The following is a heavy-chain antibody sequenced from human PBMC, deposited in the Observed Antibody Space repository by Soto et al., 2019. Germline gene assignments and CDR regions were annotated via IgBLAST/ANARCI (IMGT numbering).Heavy chain of an antibody. CDR1: GVTFSSYS. CDR3: ASYCCSWDYSYSYGIYV. J-gene: IGHJ6*02. V-gene: IGHV3-21*01. CDR2: ISSSSSYI. D-gene: IGHD2-2*01. Sequence: GGSLRLSCAASGVTFSSYSMNWVRQAQGKGLEWVSSISSSSSYIYYADSVKGRFTISRDNAKNSLYLQMNSLRAEDTAVYYCASYCCSWDYSYSYGIYVLAQRTTVPVS.